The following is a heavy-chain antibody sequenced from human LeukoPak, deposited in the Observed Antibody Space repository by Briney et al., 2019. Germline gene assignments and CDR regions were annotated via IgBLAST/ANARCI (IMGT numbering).Heavy chain of an antibody. J-gene: IGHJ6*02. CDR3: AREVTATTFYYYYGMDV. D-gene: IGHD2-21*02. Sequence: ASVKVSCKASGYTFTSYYMHWVRQAPGQGLEWMGIINPSGGSTSYAQKFQGRVTMTRDTSTSTVYMELSSLRSEDTAVYYCAREVTATTFYYYYGMDVWGQGTTVTVSS. CDR2: INPSGGST. V-gene: IGHV1-46*01. CDR1: GYTFTSYY.